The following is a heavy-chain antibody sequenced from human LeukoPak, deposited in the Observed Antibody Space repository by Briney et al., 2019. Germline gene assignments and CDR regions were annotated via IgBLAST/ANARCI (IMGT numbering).Heavy chain of an antibody. D-gene: IGHD6-25*01. J-gene: IGHJ4*02. CDR1: GFTFSIYG. CDR3: ARASAPFDY. CDR2: IWNDGCNK. Sequence: PGRSLRLSCAASGFTFSIYGMHWVRQAPGKGLEWVAVIWNDGCNKYYADSVKGRFTISRDNSKNTLYLQMNSLRAEDTAVYSCARASAPFDYWGQGALVTVSS. V-gene: IGHV3-33*01.